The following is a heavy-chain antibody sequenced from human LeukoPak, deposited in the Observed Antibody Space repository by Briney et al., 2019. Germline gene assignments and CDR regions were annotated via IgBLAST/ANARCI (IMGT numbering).Heavy chain of an antibody. D-gene: IGHD3-9*01. CDR3: TTAYYDILTGYLDAFDI. V-gene: IGHV3-15*01. CDR2: IKSKTDGGTT. Sequence: PGGSLRLSCAASGFTFSNAWMSWVRQAPGKGLEWVGRIKSKTDGGTTDYAAPVKGRFTISRDDSKNKLYLQMNSMKTEDTAVYYCTTAYYDILTGYLDAFDIWGQGTMVTVSS. CDR1: GFTFSNAW. J-gene: IGHJ3*02.